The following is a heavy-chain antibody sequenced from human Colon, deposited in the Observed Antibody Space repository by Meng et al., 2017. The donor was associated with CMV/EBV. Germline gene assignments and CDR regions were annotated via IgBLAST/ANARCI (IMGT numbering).Heavy chain of an antibody. D-gene: IGHD2-15*01. V-gene: IGHV3-7*01. CDR3: ARSHVVPCDA. CDR2: IKEDGGEK. J-gene: IGHJ5*02. CDR1: GFTFSNHW. Sequence: GGSLRLSCAASGFTFSNHWMTWVRQAPGKGLEWVANIKEDGGEKYYVDSVKGRFTISRDNAKNSLFLQMNTLRAEDTAVYYCARSHVVPCDAWGQGTLVTVSS.